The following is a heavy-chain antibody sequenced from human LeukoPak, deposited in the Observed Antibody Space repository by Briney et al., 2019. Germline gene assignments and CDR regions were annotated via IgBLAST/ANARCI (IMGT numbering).Heavy chain of an antibody. CDR2: ISAYNGNT. Sequence: ASVKVSCKASGYTFTSYGISWVRQAPGQGLEWMGWISAYNGNTNYAQKLQGRVTMTTDTSTSTAYMELRSLRSDDTAVYYCARDQVQLERRGLRRYGWFDPWGQGNLVTVSS. V-gene: IGHV1-18*01. D-gene: IGHD1-1*01. CDR1: GYTFTSYG. CDR3: ARDQVQLERRGLRRYGWFDP. J-gene: IGHJ5*02.